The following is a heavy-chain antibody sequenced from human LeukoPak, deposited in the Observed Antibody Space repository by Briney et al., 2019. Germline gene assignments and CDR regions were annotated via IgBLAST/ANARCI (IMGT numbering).Heavy chain of an antibody. CDR1: GGSISSSSYY. Sequence: SETLSLTRTVSGGSISSSSYYWGWIRQPPGKGLEWIGSIYYSGSTYYNPSLKSRVTISVDTSKNQFSLKLSSVTAADTAVYYCASAGRITIFGVVIRRLNWFDPWGQGTLVTVSS. D-gene: IGHD3-3*01. CDR3: ASAGRITIFGVVIRRLNWFDP. CDR2: IYYSGST. V-gene: IGHV4-39*01. J-gene: IGHJ5*02.